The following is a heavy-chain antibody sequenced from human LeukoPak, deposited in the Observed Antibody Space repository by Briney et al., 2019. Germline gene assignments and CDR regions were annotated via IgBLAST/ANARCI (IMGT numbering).Heavy chain of an antibody. CDR1: GGSFSGYY. Sequence: SETLSLTCAVYGGSFSGYYLSWIRQPPGKGLEWIGEINHSGSTNYNPSLKSRVTISVDTSKNQFSLKLSSVTAADTAVYYCARLGAPYDFWSGYYIAGYYFDYWGQGTLVTVSS. J-gene: IGHJ4*02. D-gene: IGHD3-3*01. CDR2: INHSGST. CDR3: ARLGAPYDFWSGYYIAGYYFDY. V-gene: IGHV4-34*01.